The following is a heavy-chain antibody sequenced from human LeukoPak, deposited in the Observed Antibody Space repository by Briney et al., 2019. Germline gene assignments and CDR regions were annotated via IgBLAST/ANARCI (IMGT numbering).Heavy chain of an antibody. CDR2: IIPIFGTA. Sequence: ASVKVSCKASGGTFSSYAISWVRQAPGHGLEWMGGIIPIFGTANYAQKFQGRVTITTDESTSTAYMELSSLRSEDTAVYYCARDSGLNSSSSRYYYYMDVWGKGTTVTVSS. CDR3: ARDSGLNSSSSRYYYYMDV. CDR1: GGTFSSYA. J-gene: IGHJ6*03. D-gene: IGHD6-6*01. V-gene: IGHV1-69*05.